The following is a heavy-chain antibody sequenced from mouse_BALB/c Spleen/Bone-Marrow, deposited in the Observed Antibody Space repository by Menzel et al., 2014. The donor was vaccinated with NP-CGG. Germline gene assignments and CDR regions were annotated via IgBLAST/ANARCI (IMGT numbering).Heavy chain of an antibody. Sequence: EVMLVESGGGLVQPKGSLKLSCAASGFTFNTYAMNWVRQAPGKGLEWVARIRSKSNNYATYYADSVKDRFTISRDDSQSMLYLQMYNLKTVDTAMYYCVYGYAMDYWGPGASVTVSS. V-gene: IGHV10-1*02. CDR2: IRSKSNNYAT. J-gene: IGHJ4*01. CDR3: VYGYAMDY. CDR1: GFTFNTYA. D-gene: IGHD2-2*01.